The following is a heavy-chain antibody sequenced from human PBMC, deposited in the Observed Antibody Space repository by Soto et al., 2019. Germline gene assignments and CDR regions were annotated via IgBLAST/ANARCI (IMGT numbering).Heavy chain of an antibody. CDR1: GYSFIDYW. D-gene: IGHD6-13*01. CDR3: ARTSAAGKYYYGMDV. V-gene: IGHV5-51*01. Sequence: GESLKISCKGSGYSFIDYWIGWVRQVPGQGLEWMGVIYPGDSDTRYSPSFQGQVTISADKSISTAYLQWSSLKASDTAMYYCARTSAAGKYYYGMDVWGQGTTVTVSS. CDR2: IYPGDSDT. J-gene: IGHJ6*02.